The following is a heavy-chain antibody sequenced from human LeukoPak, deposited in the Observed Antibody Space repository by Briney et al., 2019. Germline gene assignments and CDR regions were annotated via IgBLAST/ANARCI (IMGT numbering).Heavy chain of an antibody. V-gene: IGHV3-21*01. CDR2: ISGSSSQV. D-gene: IGHD3-22*01. Sequence: GGSLRLSCAASGFTVSSNYMSWVRLAPGKGLEWVSSISGSSSQVWYADSVKGRFTTSRDNAKNSLYLQMSSLRVEDTAIYYCARDQYYSDTSGYPYDVWGQGTMVTVSS. CDR3: ARDQYYSDTSGYPYDV. J-gene: IGHJ3*01. CDR1: GFTVSSNY.